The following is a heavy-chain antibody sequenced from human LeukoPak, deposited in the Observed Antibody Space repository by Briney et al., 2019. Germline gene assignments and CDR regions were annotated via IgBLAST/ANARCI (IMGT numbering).Heavy chain of an antibody. CDR3: AKAPGIAVAATKIDY. D-gene: IGHD6-19*01. CDR1: GFTFSSYG. V-gene: IGHV3-30*18. CDR2: ISYDGGKT. J-gene: IGHJ4*02. Sequence: PGGSLRLSCAASGFTFSSYGMHWVRRAPGKGLEWVAVISYDGGKTSYADSVKGRFTISRDNSRNTLYLQMNSLRVEDTAVYFCAKAPGIAVAATKIDYWGQGTLVTVSS.